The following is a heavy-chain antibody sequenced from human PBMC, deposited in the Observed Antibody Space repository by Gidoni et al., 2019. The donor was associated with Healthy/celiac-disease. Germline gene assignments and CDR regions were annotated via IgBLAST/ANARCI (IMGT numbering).Heavy chain of an antibody. V-gene: IGHV3-53*01. CDR3: AREGSGYYSGYGMDV. Sequence: EVQLVESGGGLLQPGGSLRLSCAASGFTVSSNYMSWVRQAPGKGLEWVSVIYSGGSTYYADSVKGRFTISRDKSKNTLYLQMNSLRAEDTAVYYCAREGSGYYSGYGMDVWGQGTTVTVSS. CDR2: IYSGGST. D-gene: IGHD3-3*01. J-gene: IGHJ6*02. CDR1: GFTVSSNY.